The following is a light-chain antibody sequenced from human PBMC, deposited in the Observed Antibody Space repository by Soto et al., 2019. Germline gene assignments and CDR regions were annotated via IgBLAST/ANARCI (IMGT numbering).Light chain of an antibody. J-gene: IGKJ1*01. CDR1: QSVSSSY. Sequence: EIVLTQSPGTLSLSPGERATLSCRASQSVSSSYLAWYQQKPGQAPRLLIYGASSRATGIPDRFSGSGSGTDVTFTFSRLEPEDFAVYYCQQHGSSPRTFGQGTNVEIK. CDR2: GAS. V-gene: IGKV3-20*01. CDR3: QQHGSSPRT.